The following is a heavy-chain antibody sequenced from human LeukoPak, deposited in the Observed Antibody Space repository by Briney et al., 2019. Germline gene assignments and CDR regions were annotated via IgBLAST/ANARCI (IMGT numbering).Heavy chain of an antibody. J-gene: IGHJ6*03. CDR2: IYYSGST. CDR1: GGSISSSSYY. CDR3: ARGGYDILTGYYYYYYMDV. Sequence: SETLSLTCTVSGGSISSSSYYWGWIRQPPGKGLEWIGSIYYSGSTYYNPSLKSRVTISVDTSKNQFSLKLSSVTAADTAVYYCARGGYDILTGYYYYYYMDVWGKGTTVTVSS. V-gene: IGHV4-39*07. D-gene: IGHD3-9*01.